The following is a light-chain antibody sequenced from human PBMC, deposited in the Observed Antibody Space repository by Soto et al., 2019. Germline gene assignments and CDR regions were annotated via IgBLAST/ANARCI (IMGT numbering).Light chain of an antibody. Sequence: EIVLTQSPATLSLFPGERATLSCRASQSIRTYLAWYQQKPGQAPRLLISNASNRATGIPARFSGSECGTDFSRTISCLEADDCAVYYGHQRSNWLRTCCGVTKVEIK. J-gene: IGKJ4*01. V-gene: IGKV3-11*01. CDR2: NAS. CDR3: HQRSNWLRT. CDR1: QSIRTY.